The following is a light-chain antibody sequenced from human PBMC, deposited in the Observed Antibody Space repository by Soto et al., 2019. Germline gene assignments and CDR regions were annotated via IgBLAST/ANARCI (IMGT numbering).Light chain of an antibody. CDR2: DVT. CDR1: SSDVGTYDY. CDR3: SSYTSDSTYA. J-gene: IGLJ1*01. V-gene: IGLV2-14*01. Sequence: QSALTKPASVSGSPGQSITISCTGTSSDVGTYDYVSWYQQHPGKAPKLMIYDVTNRPSGVSNRFSGFKSGNTASLTISGLQAEDEADYYCSSYTSDSTYAFGTGTKLTVL.